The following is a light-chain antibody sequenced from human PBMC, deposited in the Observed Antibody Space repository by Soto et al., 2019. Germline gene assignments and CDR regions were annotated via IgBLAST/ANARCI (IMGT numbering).Light chain of an antibody. CDR1: SSDVGGYDY. V-gene: IGLV2-14*01. CDR3: SSFTSSSTQV. J-gene: IGLJ3*02. CDR2: EVS. Sequence: QSALTQPASVSGSPGQSITISCTGTSSDVGGYDYVSWYQQHPGRAPKLMIFEVSNRPSGISNRFSGSKSGNTASLTISGLQAEDEADYYCSSFTSSSTQVLGGGPKLTVL.